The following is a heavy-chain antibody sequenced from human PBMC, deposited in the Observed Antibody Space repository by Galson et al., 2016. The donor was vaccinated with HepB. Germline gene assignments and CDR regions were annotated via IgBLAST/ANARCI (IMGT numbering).Heavy chain of an antibody. CDR2: IRTKANNYAT. CDR3: SGVDTTMVVDG. D-gene: IGHD5-18*01. CDR1: GFTFSGSV. V-gene: IGHV3-73*01. Sequence: SLRLSCAASGFTFSGSVMYWVRQASGKGLEWVGRIRTKANNYATAYAATGKGRFTISRDDPKHTAYLQMDSLKTEATAVYYCSGVDTTMVVDGWGKGTTVTVSS. J-gene: IGHJ6*04.